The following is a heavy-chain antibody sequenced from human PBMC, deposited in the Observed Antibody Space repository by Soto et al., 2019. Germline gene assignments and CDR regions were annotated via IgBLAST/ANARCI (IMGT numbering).Heavy chain of an antibody. CDR1: GFTFSSYW. V-gene: IGHV3-7*01. D-gene: IGHD4-17*01. Sequence: GGSLRLSCAASGFTFSSYWMSWVRQAPGKGLEWVANIKQDGSEKYYVDSVKGRFTISRDNAKNSLYLQVNSLRAEDTAVYYCAREANTLRIIYYYYMDVWGKGTTVTVSS. J-gene: IGHJ6*03. CDR3: AREANTLRIIYYYYMDV. CDR2: IKQDGSEK.